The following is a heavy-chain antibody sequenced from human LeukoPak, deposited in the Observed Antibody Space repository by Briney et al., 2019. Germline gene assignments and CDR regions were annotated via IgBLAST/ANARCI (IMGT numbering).Heavy chain of an antibody. CDR2: INPGDSDT. CDR3: ARQWLFDQ. CDR1: GYSFTTYW. Sequence: PGESLKISCKVSGYSFTTYWIAWVRQMPGKGLEWMGIINPGDSDTRYSPSFQGQVTISADKSISTAYLQWSSLKASDTAIYYCARQWLFDQWCQGTLVTVSS. V-gene: IGHV5-51*01. D-gene: IGHD5-12*01. J-gene: IGHJ4*02.